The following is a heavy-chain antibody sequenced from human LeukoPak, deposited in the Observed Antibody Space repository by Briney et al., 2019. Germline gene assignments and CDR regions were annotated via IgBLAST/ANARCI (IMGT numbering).Heavy chain of an antibody. CDR2: ISRGGRTV. J-gene: IGHJ4*02. CDR1: GLTFSNYE. D-gene: IGHD6-19*01. Sequence: PGGSLRLSCAASGLTFSNYEMNWVRQAPGKGLDRVAYISRGGRTVDYADSVKGRFTISRDNSKNTLYLQMNSLRAEDTAVYYCARAAPDSSGWDTLWYWGQGTLVTVSS. V-gene: IGHV3-48*03. CDR3: ARAAPDSSGWDTLWY.